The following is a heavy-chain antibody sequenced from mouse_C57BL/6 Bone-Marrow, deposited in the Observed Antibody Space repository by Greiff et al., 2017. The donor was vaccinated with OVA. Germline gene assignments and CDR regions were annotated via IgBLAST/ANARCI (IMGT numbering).Heavy chain of an antibody. CDR3: TGGYSNCYAMDY. D-gene: IGHD2-5*01. J-gene: IGHJ4*01. V-gene: IGHV1-15*01. CDR1: GYTFTDYE. CDR2: IDPDTGGT. Sequence: VQLQQSGAELVRPGASVTLSCKASGYTFTDYEMHWVKQTPVHGLEWIGDIDPDTGGTVYNQKFKGQAILTADNSSSTPYMKLRSLTSEDTAVYYSTGGYSNCYAMDYWGQGTSVTVSS.